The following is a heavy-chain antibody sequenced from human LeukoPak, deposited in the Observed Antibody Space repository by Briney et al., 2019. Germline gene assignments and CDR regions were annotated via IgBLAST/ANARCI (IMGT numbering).Heavy chain of an antibody. J-gene: IGHJ4*02. CDR1: GGSFSGYY. D-gene: IGHD3-9*01. CDR2: INHSGST. CDR3: ARGRAYFYSLTGYYERNFDY. Sequence: SETLSLTWAVYGGSFSGYYWSWIRQPPGKGLEWIGEINHSGSTNYNPSLKSRVTISVETSKNQFSLKLSSVTAADTAVYYCARGRAYFYSLTGYYERNFDYWGQGTLVTVSS. V-gene: IGHV4-34*01.